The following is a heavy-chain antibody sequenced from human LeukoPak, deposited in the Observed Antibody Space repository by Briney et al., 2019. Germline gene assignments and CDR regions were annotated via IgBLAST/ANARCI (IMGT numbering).Heavy chain of an antibody. V-gene: IGHV3-48*04. CDR2: ISSSSSTI. D-gene: IGHD2-2*01. J-gene: IGHJ4*02. CDR3: ARRYCSSTSCLIDY. Sequence: GSLRLSCAASGFTFSSYSMNWVRQAPGKGLEWVSYISSSSSTIYYADSVKGRFTISRDNAKNSLYLQMNSLRAEDTAVYYCARRYCSSTSCLIDYWGQGTLVTVSS. CDR1: GFTFSSYS.